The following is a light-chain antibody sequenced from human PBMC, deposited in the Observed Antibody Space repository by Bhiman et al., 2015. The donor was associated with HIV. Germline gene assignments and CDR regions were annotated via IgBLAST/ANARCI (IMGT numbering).Light chain of an antibody. CDR3: GTWDSSLSAYV. J-gene: IGLJ1*01. CDR1: SSNIGNNY. V-gene: IGLV1-51*02. Sequence: QSVLTQPPSVSAAPGQKVTISCSGSSSNIGNNYVSWYQQLPGTAPKLLIYENTKRPSGIPDRFSGSKSGTSATLGITGLQTGDEGDYYCGTWDSSLSAYVFGTGTKVTVL. CDR2: ENT.